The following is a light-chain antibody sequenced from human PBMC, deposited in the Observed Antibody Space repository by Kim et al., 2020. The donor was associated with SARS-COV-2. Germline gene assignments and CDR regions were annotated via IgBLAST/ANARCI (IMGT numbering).Light chain of an antibody. CDR1: SSDVGNYNL. V-gene: IGLV2-23*02. Sequence: GQSITISCTGTSSDVGNYNLVSWYQQHPGKAPKVMIYEVSKRPSWVSDRFSGSKSANMASLTISGLQTEDEADYYCCSYAGRNIYVFGTGTTVTVL. CDR2: EVS. J-gene: IGLJ1*01. CDR3: CSYAGRNIYV.